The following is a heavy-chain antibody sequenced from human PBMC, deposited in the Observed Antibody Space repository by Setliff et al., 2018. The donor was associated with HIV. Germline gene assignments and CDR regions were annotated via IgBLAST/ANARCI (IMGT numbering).Heavy chain of an antibody. CDR1: GGTFSNYY. CDR2: INHSGST. D-gene: IGHD6-13*01. J-gene: IGHJ6*02. Sequence: PSETLSLTCAIYGGTFSNYYWTWIRQPPGKGLEWIGEINHSGSTNYNPSLKSRVTISVDTSKNQFSLKLSSVTAADTAVYYCARGGYSSSWYTYYGMDVWGQGTTVTVSS. V-gene: IGHV4-34*01. CDR3: ARGGYSSSWYTYYGMDV.